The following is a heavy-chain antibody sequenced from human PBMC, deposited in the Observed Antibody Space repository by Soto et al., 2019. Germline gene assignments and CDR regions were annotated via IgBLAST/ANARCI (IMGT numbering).Heavy chain of an antibody. D-gene: IGHD2-2*01. CDR2: ISGSGGST. J-gene: IGHJ4*02. CDR1: GFTISSYA. CDR3: AKDLERLSSYFDY. V-gene: IGHV3-23*01. Sequence: GGSLRLSCAASGFTISSYAMSWVRQAPGKGLEWVSAISGSGGSTYYADSVKGRFTISRDNSKNTLYLQMNSLRAEDTAVYYCAKDLERLSSYFDYWGQGTLVTVSS.